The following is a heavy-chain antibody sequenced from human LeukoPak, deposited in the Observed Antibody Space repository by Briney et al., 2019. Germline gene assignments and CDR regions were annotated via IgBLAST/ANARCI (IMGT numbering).Heavy chain of an antibody. CDR2: ISAYNGDT. CDR3: ARDHGSGSTYYYYGMDV. D-gene: IGHD3-10*01. J-gene: IGHJ6*02. CDR1: GYTFTSSG. Sequence: ALVKVSCKASGYTFTSSGISWVRQAPGQGLEWMGWISAYNGDTNYAQNLQGRATMTTDTSTSTAYMELRSLRSDDTAVYYCARDHGSGSTYYYYGMDVWGQGTTVTVSS. V-gene: IGHV1-18*01.